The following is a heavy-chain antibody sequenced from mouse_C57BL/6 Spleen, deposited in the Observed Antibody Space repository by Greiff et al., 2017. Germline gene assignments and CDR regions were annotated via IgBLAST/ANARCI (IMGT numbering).Heavy chain of an antibody. Sequence: QVQLKQPGTELVKPGASVKLSCKASGYTFTSYWMHWVKQRPGQGLEWIGNINPSNGGTNYNEKFKSKATLTVDKSSSTAYMQLSSLTSEDSAVYYCARFGGFTTVVAKGFAYWGQGTLVTVSA. CDR1: GYTFTSYW. D-gene: IGHD1-1*01. CDR3: ARFGGFTTVVAKGFAY. J-gene: IGHJ3*01. V-gene: IGHV1-53*01. CDR2: INPSNGGT.